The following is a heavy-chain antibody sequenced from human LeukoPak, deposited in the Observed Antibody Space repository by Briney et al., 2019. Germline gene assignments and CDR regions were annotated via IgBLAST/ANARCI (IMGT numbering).Heavy chain of an antibody. CDR3: ARDRITMVRGVTSTSDY. CDR2: INPNSGGT. J-gene: IGHJ4*02. Sequence: ASVKVSCKASGYPFTGYYMPWVRQAPGQGLEWMGWINPNSGGTNYAQKFQGRVTMTRDTSISTAYMELSRLRSDDTAVYYCARDRITMVRGVTSTSDYWGQGTLVTVSS. D-gene: IGHD3-10*01. V-gene: IGHV1-2*02. CDR1: GYPFTGYY.